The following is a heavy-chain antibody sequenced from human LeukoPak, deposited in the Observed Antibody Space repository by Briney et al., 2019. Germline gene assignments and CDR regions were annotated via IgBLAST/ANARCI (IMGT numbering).Heavy chain of an antibody. V-gene: IGHV1-69*06. D-gene: IGHD3-10*01. CDR2: IIPIFGTA. J-gene: IGHJ6*04. CDR3: AVWAFEYYGSGSYWPEPHDYYYYGMDV. CDR1: GGTFSSYA. Sequence: SVKVSCKASGGTFSSYAISWVRHAPGHGLEWMGGIIPIFGTANYAQKFQGRVTITADKSTSTAYMELSSLRSEDTAVYYCAVWAFEYYGSGSYWPEPHDYYYYGMDVWGKGTTVTVSS.